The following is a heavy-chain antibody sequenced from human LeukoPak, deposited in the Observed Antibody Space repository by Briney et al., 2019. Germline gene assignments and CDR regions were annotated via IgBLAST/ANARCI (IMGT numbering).Heavy chain of an antibody. CDR2: ISSSSSTI. V-gene: IGHV3-48*04. Sequence: PGGSLRLSCSASGFTFSSYSMNWVRQAPGKGLEWVSYISSSSSTIYYADSVKGRFTISRDNAKNSLYLQMNSLRAEDTAVYYCAREAGKSPWGYWGQRTLVTVSS. D-gene: IGHD6-13*01. CDR1: GFTFSSYS. J-gene: IGHJ4*02. CDR3: AREAGKSPWGY.